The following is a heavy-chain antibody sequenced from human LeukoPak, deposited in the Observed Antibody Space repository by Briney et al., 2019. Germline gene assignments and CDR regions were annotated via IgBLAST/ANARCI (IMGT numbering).Heavy chain of an antibody. Sequence: QSGGSLRLSCAASGFTFSSYGMHWVRQAPGKGLEWVAFIQYDASIKLYEDSVKGRFTISRDNSKNTLYLQMNSLRPEDTAVYHCAKDVVGQQWPENYWGQGTLVTVSS. V-gene: IGHV3-30*02. J-gene: IGHJ4*02. CDR3: AKDVVGQQWPENY. CDR2: IQYDASIK. CDR1: GFTFSSYG. D-gene: IGHD6-19*01.